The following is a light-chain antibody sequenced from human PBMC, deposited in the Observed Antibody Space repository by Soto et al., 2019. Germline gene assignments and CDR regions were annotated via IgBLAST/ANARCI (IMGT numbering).Light chain of an antibody. CDR3: SSHTSSSTVV. Sequence: QSALTQPASVSGSPGQSITISCTGTSSDVGGYNYVSWYQQHPGKAPKLMIYDVSNRPSGVSNRCSGSKSGNTASLTISGLQADDEADYYCSSHTSSSTVVFGGGTKLTFL. V-gene: IGLV2-14*01. CDR2: DVS. CDR1: SSDVGGYNY. J-gene: IGLJ2*01.